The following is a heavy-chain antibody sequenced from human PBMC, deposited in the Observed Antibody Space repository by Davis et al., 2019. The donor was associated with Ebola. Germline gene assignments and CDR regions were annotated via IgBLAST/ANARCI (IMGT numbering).Heavy chain of an antibody. Sequence: GESLKISCAASGFTFSSYSMNWVRPAPGKGLEWVSSISSSSSYIYYADSVKGRFIISRDNAKNSLYLQMNSLRAEDTAVYYCARDEGGYDRYYYYGMDVWGQGTTVTVSS. CDR3: ARDEGGYDRYYYYGMDV. CDR2: ISSSSSYI. V-gene: IGHV3-21*01. D-gene: IGHD5-12*01. J-gene: IGHJ6*02. CDR1: GFTFSSYS.